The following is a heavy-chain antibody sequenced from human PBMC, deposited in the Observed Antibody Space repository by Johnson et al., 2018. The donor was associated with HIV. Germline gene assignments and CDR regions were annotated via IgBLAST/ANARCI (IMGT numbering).Heavy chain of an antibody. Sequence: VQLVESGGGVVRPGESLRLSCAASGFTFDDYDMKWVRQAPGKGLVWVAVISYDGSNKYYADSVQGRFTISRDNSKNTLYLQMNSLRAEDTAVYDCAKRYSGSRRDTFDIWGQGTMVTVSS. CDR1: GFTFDDYD. CDR2: ISYDGSNK. V-gene: IGHV3-30*18. CDR3: AKRYSGSRRDTFDI. D-gene: IGHD1-26*01. J-gene: IGHJ3*02.